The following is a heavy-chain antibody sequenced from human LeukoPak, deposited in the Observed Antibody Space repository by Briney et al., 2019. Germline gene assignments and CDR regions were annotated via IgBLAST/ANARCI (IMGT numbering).Heavy chain of an antibody. V-gene: IGHV4-59*12. D-gene: IGHD6-13*01. CDR1: GGSISSYY. CDR2: IYYSGST. CDR3: ARGSYSSSWDY. Sequence: SSETLSLTCTVSGGSISSYYWSWIRQPPGKGLEWIGYIYYSGSTNYNPSLKSRVTISVDTSKNQFSLKLSSVTAADTAVFYCARGSYSSSWDYWGQGTLVTVSS. J-gene: IGHJ4*02.